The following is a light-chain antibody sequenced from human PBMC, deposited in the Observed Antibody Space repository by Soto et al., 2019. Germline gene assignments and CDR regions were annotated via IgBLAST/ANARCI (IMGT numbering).Light chain of an antibody. CDR3: CSYAGSGSYV. CDR2: EGS. V-gene: IGLV2-23*01. J-gene: IGLJ1*01. Sequence: QSALTQPASVSGSPGQSITISCTGTSSDVGSYNLVSWYQHHPGKAPDLMIFEGSKRPSGVSNRFSGSKSGNTASLTISGLRTEDEADYYCCSYAGSGSYVFGTGTKVTVL. CDR1: SSDVGSYNL.